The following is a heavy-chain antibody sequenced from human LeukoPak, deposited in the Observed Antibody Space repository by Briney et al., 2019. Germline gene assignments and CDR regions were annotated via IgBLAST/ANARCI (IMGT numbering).Heavy chain of an antibody. J-gene: IGHJ4*02. D-gene: IGHD3-3*02. V-gene: IGHV3-20*04. CDR3: ARDGAFRIYDY. Sequence: PGGSLRLSCAASGFTFDDYGMNWVRQAPGKGLEWVAHINWNGGRTEYEDSVKGRFTISRDNAKKSLHLEMNSLRADDTAVYYCARDGAFRIYDYWGQGTLVTVSS. CDR1: GFTFDDYG. CDR2: INWNGGRT.